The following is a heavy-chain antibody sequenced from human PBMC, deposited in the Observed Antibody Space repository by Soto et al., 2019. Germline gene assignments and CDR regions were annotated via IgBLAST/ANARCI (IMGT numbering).Heavy chain of an antibody. J-gene: IGHJ6*02. Sequence: EVQLVESGGGLVQPGGSLRLSCAASGFAFSTYSMNWVRQAPGKGLEWVSYISSTKRTIYYADSVKGRFTISRDNAKKSLYLQMISLRDEETAVYYCAREGGIVAETNTPSYYYYGMDVWGQGTSLTVSS. V-gene: IGHV3-48*02. D-gene: IGHD5-12*01. CDR3: AREGGIVAETNTPSYYYYGMDV. CDR1: GFAFSTYS. CDR2: ISSTKRTI.